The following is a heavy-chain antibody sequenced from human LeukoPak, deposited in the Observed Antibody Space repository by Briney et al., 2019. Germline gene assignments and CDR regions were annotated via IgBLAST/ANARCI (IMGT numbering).Heavy chain of an antibody. CDR2: IYSGGST. Sequence: TGGSLRLSCAASGFTVSSNYMSWVRQAPGKGLEWVSVIYSGGSTYYADSVKGSFTISRDNSKNTLYLQMNSLRAEDTAVYYCARDRIDYGMDVWGQGTTVTVSS. J-gene: IGHJ6*02. CDR3: ARDRIDYGMDV. V-gene: IGHV3-66*01. CDR1: GFTVSSNY.